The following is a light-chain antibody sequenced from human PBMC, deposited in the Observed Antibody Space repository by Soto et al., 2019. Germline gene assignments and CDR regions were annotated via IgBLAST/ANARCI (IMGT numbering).Light chain of an antibody. Sequence: EVVMTQSPATLSVSPGERVTLSCRSSQSVADNLAWFQQKPGQGPRLLIYGASTRATGIPARFSGSGSETDFTLTVSSLRSEDSAVYYCQQYNNRPLTFGGGTKVEIK. J-gene: IGKJ4*01. CDR3: QQYNNRPLT. V-gene: IGKV3-15*01. CDR1: QSVADN. CDR2: GAS.